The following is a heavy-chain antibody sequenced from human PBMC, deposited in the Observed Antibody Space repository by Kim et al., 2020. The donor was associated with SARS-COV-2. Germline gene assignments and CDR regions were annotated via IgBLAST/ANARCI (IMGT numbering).Heavy chain of an antibody. CDR1: GYTFTGYY. Sequence: ASVKVSCKASGYTFTGYYMHWVRQAPGQGLEWMGWINPNSGGTNYAQKFQGRVTMTRDTSISTAYMELSRLRSDDTAVYYCARMPKEISPDSTLLWFGELLLPHFDYWGQGTMVTVYS. J-gene: IGHJ4*02. CDR3: ARMPKEISPDSTLLWFGELLLPHFDY. CDR2: INPNSGGT. D-gene: IGHD3-10*01. V-gene: IGHV1-2*02.